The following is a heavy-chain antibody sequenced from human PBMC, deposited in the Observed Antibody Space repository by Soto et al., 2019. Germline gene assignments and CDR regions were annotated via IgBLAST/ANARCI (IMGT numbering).Heavy chain of an antibody. Sequence: SGPTLVKPTQTLTLTCTFSGFSLSPSGVGVGWIRQPPGKALEWLALIYWDDDKGSSPSLKSRLTITKDASKNQVVLTMPNNDPVDTATYYCAHGRVPAANYYYYYYMDVWGKGTTVTVSS. CDR1: GFSLSPSGVG. V-gene: IGHV2-5*02. J-gene: IGHJ6*03. CDR3: AHGRVPAANYYYYYYMDV. CDR2: IYWDDDK. D-gene: IGHD2-2*01.